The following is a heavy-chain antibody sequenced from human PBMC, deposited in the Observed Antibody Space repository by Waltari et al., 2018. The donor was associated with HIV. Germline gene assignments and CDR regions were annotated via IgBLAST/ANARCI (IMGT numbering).Heavy chain of an antibody. Sequence: EVQLVESGGGLVQPGRSLRLSCAASGFTFDDYAMHWVRQAPGKGLEWVSGISWNSGSIGYADSVKGRFTISRDNAKNSLYLQMNSLRAEDTALYYCAKDILAGTDAPGAFDIWGQGTMVTVSS. J-gene: IGHJ3*02. V-gene: IGHV3-9*01. CDR2: ISWNSGSI. CDR3: AKDILAGTDAPGAFDI. D-gene: IGHD1-1*01. CDR1: GFTFDDYA.